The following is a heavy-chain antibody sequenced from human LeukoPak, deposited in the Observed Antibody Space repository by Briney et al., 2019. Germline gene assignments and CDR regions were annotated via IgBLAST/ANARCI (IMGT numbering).Heavy chain of an antibody. CDR3: ARDRGSSGWYEFDY. Sequence: GGSLRLSCAASGFTFSSHWMSWVRQAPGKGLEWVASIKPDGSEKYYVDSVKGRFTISRDSAKNSLYLQMNTLRTDDTAVYYCARDRGSSGWYEFDYWGQGTLVTVSS. CDR2: IKPDGSEK. V-gene: IGHV3-7*01. CDR1: GFTFSSHW. J-gene: IGHJ4*02. D-gene: IGHD6-19*01.